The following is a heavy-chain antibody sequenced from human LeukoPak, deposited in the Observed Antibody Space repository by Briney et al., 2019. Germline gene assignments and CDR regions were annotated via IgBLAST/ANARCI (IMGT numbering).Heavy chain of an antibody. Sequence: SETLSLTCAVYGGSFSGYYWSWSRQPPGKGLERIGEINHSGSTNYNPSLKSRVTISVDTSKNQFSLKLSSVTAADTAVYYCARTSSSYDSSGYYLNPFDYWGQGTLVTVSS. CDR3: ARTSSSYDSSGYYLNPFDY. J-gene: IGHJ4*02. V-gene: IGHV4-34*01. D-gene: IGHD3-22*01. CDR1: GGSFSGYY. CDR2: INHSGST.